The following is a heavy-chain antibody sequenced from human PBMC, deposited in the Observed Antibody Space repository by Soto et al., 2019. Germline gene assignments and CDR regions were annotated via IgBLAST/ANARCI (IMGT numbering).Heavy chain of an antibody. CDR2: IKSKTDGGTT. CDR3: TTITTTVTTGWYFDL. CDR1: GFTFSNAW. J-gene: IGHJ2*01. Sequence: GGSLRLSCAASGFTFSNAWMSWVRQAPGKGLEWVGRIKSKTDGGTTDYAAPVKGRFTISRDDSKNTLYLQMNSLKTEDTAVYYCTTITTTVTTGWYFDLWGRGTLVTVSS. D-gene: IGHD4-17*01. V-gene: IGHV3-15*01.